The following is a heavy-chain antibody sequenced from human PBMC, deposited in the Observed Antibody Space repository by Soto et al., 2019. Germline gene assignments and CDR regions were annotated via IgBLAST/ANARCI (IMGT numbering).Heavy chain of an antibody. J-gene: IGHJ6*02. Sequence: SGPTLVNPTQTLTLTFTFSGFSLSTSGMCVSWIRQPPGKALEWLALIDWDDDKYYSKSLKTRLTISKDTSKNQVVLTMTNMDPVDTDTYYCARICTAMATGLGMDVWGQGTTVTVS. CDR1: GFSLSTSGMC. CDR3: ARICTAMATGLGMDV. CDR2: IDWDDDK. D-gene: IGHD5-18*01. V-gene: IGHV2-70*01.